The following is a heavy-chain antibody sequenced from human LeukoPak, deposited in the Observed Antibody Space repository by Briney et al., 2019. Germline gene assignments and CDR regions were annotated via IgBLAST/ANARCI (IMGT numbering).Heavy chain of an antibody. CDR1: GYTFTGYY. CDR3: ARAKWESSTTCYGA. CDR2: INPNSGDT. V-gene: IGHV1-2*02. J-gene: IGHJ5*02. D-gene: IGHD2-2*01. Sequence: ASVKVSCKASGYTFTGYYIHWVRQAPGQGLEWMGWINPNSGDTNYARKFQGRVTMTRDTSISTAYMELSSLKSDGTAVYYCARAKWESSTTCYGAWGQGTLVTVSS.